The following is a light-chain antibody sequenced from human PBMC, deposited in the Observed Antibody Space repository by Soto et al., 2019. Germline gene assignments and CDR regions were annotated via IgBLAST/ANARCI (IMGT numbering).Light chain of an antibody. V-gene: IGLV2-8*01. Sequence: QSALTQPASVSGSPGQSITISCTGTSRDFSDHNHVPWYQQHPGKAPKLMIYEVGKRPSGVPDRFSGSKSGNTASLTVSGLQAEDEADYYCSSYTGNNNLVVFGGGTKLTVL. CDR1: SRDFSDHNH. CDR2: EVG. CDR3: SSYTGNNNLVV. J-gene: IGLJ2*01.